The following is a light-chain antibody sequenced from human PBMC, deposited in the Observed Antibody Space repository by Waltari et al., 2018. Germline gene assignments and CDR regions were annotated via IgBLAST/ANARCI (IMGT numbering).Light chain of an antibody. Sequence: QSALTQPPSASGSPGQSVTISCTGTSSDVGGSEYVSWYQRHPGKAPKPIIYEVTKRPSGVPDRFSGSKSGNTASLTVSGLQADDGADYFCCSYAGTSYVFGTGTTVTVL. V-gene: IGLV2-8*01. CDR2: EVT. J-gene: IGLJ1*01. CDR1: SSDVGGSEY. CDR3: CSYAGTSYV.